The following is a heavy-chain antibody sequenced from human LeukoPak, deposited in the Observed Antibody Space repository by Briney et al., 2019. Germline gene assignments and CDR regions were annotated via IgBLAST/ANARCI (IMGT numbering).Heavy chain of an antibody. CDR3: AKARDSDGYYYVVDS. CDR2: VSYVGSHI. J-gene: IGHJ4*02. V-gene: IGHV3-30*18. CDR1: GFCFSTDG. Sequence: GRSLRLAWTASGFCFSTDGVHRVRQAAGRGLGWLSVVSYVGSHIYYADTAKGRFAISRDNSKNPLFLQMNSLRIEDTAVYYCAKARDSDGYYYVVDSWGQGVLVTVSS. D-gene: IGHD3-16*01.